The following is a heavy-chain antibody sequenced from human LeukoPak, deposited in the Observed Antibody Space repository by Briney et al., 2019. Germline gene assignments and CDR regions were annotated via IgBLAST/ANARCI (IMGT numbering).Heavy chain of an antibody. D-gene: IGHD3-3*01. J-gene: IGHJ6*03. V-gene: IGHV1-69*05. CDR1: GGTFSSYA. CDR3: ARADYDFWSGYPDIYYMDV. Sequence: ASVKVSCKASGGTFSSYAISWVRQAPGQGLEWMGRIIPIFGTANYAQKFQGRVTITTDESTSTAYMEPSSLRSEDTAVYYCARADYDFWSGYPDIYYMDVWGKGTTVTVSS. CDR2: IIPIFGTA.